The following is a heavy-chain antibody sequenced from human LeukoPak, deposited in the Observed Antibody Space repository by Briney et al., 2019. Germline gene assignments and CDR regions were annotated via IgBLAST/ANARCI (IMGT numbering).Heavy chain of an antibody. CDR2: MTYSDTTV. CDR3: ARVLSGTPFDYYLYMDV. V-gene: IGHV3-48*03. J-gene: IGHJ6*03. Sequence: PGGSLRPSCVASGLPFSSFHVNWVRQVPGKGLEWLAHMTYSDTTVEYADSIQGRFTISRDAATKTVYLQMNSLRAEDTATYYCARVLSGTPFDYYLYMDVWGKGTTVIVSS. D-gene: IGHD1-26*01. CDR1: GLPFSSFH.